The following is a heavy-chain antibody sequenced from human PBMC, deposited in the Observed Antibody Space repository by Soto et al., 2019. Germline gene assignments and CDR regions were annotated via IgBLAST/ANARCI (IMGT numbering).Heavy chain of an antibody. J-gene: IGHJ6*02. V-gene: IGHV4-34*01. CDR3: ARDATSHYYYYGMDV. D-gene: IGHD5-12*01. CDR2: INHSGST. Sequence: PSETLSLTCAVYGGSFSGYYWSWIRQPPGKGLEWIGEINHSGSTNYNPSLKSRVTISVDTSKNQFSLKLSSVTAADTAVYYCARDATSHYYYYGMDVWGQGTTVTVSS. CDR1: GGSFSGYY.